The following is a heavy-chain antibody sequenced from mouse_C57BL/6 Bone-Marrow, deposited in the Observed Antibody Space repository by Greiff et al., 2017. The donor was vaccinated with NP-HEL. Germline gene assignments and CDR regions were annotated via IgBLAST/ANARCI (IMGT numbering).Heavy chain of an antibody. CDR1: GFTFSSYA. CDR3: ARDYYGSPWFAY. V-gene: IGHV5-4*01. Sequence: EVQGVESGGGLVKPGGSLKLSCAASGFTFSSYAMSWVRQTPEKRLEWVATISDGGSYTYNPDNVKGRFTISRDNAKNNLYLQMSHLKSEDTAMYYCARDYYGSPWFAYWGQGTLVTVAA. CDR2: ISDGGSYT. J-gene: IGHJ3*01. D-gene: IGHD1-1*01.